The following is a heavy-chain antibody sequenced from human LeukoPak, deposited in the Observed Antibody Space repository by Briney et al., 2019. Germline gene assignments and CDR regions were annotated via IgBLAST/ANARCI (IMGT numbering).Heavy chain of an antibody. CDR1: GFTFSSYA. J-gene: IGHJ3*02. Sequence: GRSLRLSCAASGFTFSSYAMHWVRQAPGKGLEWVAVISYDGSNKYYADSVKGRFTISRDNSKNTLYLQMNSLRAEDTAVYYCARDQQLVQNDAFDIWGQGTMVTVSS. CDR2: ISYDGSNK. CDR3: ARDQQLVQNDAFDI. V-gene: IGHV3-30-3*01. D-gene: IGHD6-13*01.